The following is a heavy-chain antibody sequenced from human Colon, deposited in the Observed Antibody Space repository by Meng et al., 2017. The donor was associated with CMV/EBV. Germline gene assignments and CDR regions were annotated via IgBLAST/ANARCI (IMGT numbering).Heavy chain of an antibody. Sequence: RSCAASGFTFSNYGMSWVRQAPGKGLEWVASISGDSVDTYFGDSVRGRFAIPRDVSKNTVFLQMHSLRVEDTALYFCARRHGRYFDYWGQGTLVTVSS. V-gene: IGHV3-23*01. CDR2: ISGDSVDT. D-gene: IGHD2-8*01. CDR3: ARRHGRYFDY. CDR1: GFTFSNYG. J-gene: IGHJ4*02.